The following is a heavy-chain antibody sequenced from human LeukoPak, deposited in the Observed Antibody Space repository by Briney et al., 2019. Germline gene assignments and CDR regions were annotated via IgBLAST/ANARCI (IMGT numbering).Heavy chain of an antibody. D-gene: IGHD3-10*01. CDR1: GYSLTSYW. V-gene: IGHV5-51*01. CDR3: AGGRYYGSGSYLKYGMDV. J-gene: IGHJ6*04. Sequence: AESLKISCKGSGYSLTSYWIGWVRQMPGQGLAWMGIIYPGDSDTSYRPSFQGQVTISADKSISTAYLQWSSLKASDTAMYYCAGGRYYGSGSYLKYGMDVWGKGTTVTVSS. CDR2: IYPGDSDT.